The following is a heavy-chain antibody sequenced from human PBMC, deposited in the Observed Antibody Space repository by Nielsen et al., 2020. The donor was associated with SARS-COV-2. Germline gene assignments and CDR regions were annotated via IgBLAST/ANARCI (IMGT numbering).Heavy chain of an antibody. D-gene: IGHD3-10*01. CDR1: GYTFTSYA. CDR3: ASDTIGSNLYGMDV. Sequence: ASVKVSCKASGYTFTSYAMNWVRQAPGQGLEWMGWINTNTGNPTYAQGFTGRFVFSLATSVSTAYLQISSLKAEDTAVYYCASDTIGSNLYGMDVWGQGTTVTFSS. V-gene: IGHV7-4-1*02. J-gene: IGHJ6*02. CDR2: INTNTGNP.